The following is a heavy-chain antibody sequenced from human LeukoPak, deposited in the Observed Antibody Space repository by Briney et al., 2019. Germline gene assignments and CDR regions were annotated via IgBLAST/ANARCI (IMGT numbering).Heavy chain of an antibody. Sequence: GGSLRLSCAASGFTFTNSAMTWLRQAPGKGLEWVSTVSGSGGNTYYADSVKGRFTISRVNSENTLYLQMNSLRAQDTAVYYCAKSLAVPGSPDYWGLGTLVTVSS. CDR1: GFTFTNSA. J-gene: IGHJ4*02. CDR3: AKSLAVPGSPDY. V-gene: IGHV3-23*01. CDR2: VSGSGGNT. D-gene: IGHD6-19*01.